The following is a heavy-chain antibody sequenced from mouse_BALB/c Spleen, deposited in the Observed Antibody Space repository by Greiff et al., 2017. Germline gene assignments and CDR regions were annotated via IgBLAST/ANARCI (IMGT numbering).Heavy chain of an antibody. J-gene: IGHJ2*01. CDR1: GFSLSTSGMG. CDR3: ARTAGGYSYYFDY. V-gene: IGHV8-12*01. Sequence: QVTLKESGPGILQPSQTLSLTCSFSGFSLSTSGMGVSWIRQPSGKGLEWLAHIYWDDDKRYNPSLKSRLTISKDTSSNQVFLKITSVDTADTATYYCARTAGGYSYYFDYWGQGTTLTVSS. CDR2: IYWDDDK. D-gene: IGHD2-3*01.